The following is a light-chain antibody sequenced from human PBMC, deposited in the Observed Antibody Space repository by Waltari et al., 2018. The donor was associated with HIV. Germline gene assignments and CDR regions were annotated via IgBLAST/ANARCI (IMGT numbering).Light chain of an antibody. V-gene: IGLV3-25*03. Sequence: SSELTQPPSVSVSPGQTARITCSGDASPKPYTHWFQQKPGQAPVVVIHKNTERPSGIPERFSASRSGTTVTLTIPGVQTDDEADYYCLSADTSGTYVFGPGTTVTVL. CDR1: ASPKPY. CDR3: LSADTSGTYV. CDR2: KNT. J-gene: IGLJ1*01.